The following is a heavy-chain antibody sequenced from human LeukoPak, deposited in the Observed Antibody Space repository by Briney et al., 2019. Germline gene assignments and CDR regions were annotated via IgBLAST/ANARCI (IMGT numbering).Heavy chain of an antibody. J-gene: IGHJ6*02. Sequence: GGSLRLSCAASGFTFSSYAMSWVRQAPGKGQEWVSAISGSGGSTYYADSVKGRFTISRDNSKNSLYLQMNSLRAKDTAVYYCARDLELYGMDVWGQGTTVTVSS. CDR3: ARDLELYGMDV. CDR2: ISGSGGST. D-gene: IGHD1-7*01. V-gene: IGHV3-23*01. CDR1: GFTFSSYA.